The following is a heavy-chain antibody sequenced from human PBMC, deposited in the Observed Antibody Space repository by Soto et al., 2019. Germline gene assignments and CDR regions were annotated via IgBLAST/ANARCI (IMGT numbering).Heavy chain of an antibody. CDR3: VRVGYAYGYDP. Sequence: QVQLVESGGGLVKPGGSLRLSCAASGFTFSDYYMSWIRQAPGKGLEWVSYISPSGGTIYYADSVKGRFTLSRDNAKNSMYLQMNSLRAEDTAVYHCVRVGYAYGYDPWGQGTLVAVSS. V-gene: IGHV3-11*01. D-gene: IGHD5-18*01. J-gene: IGHJ5*02. CDR1: GFTFSDYY. CDR2: ISPSGGTI.